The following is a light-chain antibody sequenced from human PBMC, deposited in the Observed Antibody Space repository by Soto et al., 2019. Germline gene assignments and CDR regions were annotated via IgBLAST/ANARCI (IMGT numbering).Light chain of an antibody. CDR3: QQYGTSPPYT. V-gene: IGKV3-20*01. Sequence: EIVLTQSPATLSVSPGERATLSCRATESISGIYLAWYQQKPGQAPRLLIYGASSRATGIPDRFSGSGSGTDFTLTISRLGPEDFAVYYCQQYGTSPPYTFGQGTKVDI. CDR1: ESISGIY. CDR2: GAS. J-gene: IGKJ2*01.